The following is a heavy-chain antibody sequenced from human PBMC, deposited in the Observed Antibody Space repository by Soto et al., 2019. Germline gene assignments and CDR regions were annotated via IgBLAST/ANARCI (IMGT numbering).Heavy chain of an antibody. Sequence: SVKVSCKASGGTFSSYAIGWVRQAPGQGLEWMGGIIPIFGTANYAQKFQGRVTITADESTSTAYMELSSLRSEDTAVYYCARSGSGSPTSPRRFDYWGPGTLVTVSS. CDR3: ARSGSGSPTSPRRFDY. CDR1: GGTFSSYA. CDR2: IIPIFGTA. V-gene: IGHV1-69*13. D-gene: IGHD6-19*01. J-gene: IGHJ4*02.